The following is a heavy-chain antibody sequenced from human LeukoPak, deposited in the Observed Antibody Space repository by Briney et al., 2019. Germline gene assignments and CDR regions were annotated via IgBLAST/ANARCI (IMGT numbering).Heavy chain of an antibody. CDR2: ISGSGSST. Sequence: PGGSLRLSCAASGLTFSSYAMSWVRQAPGKGLEWVSTISGSGSSTYYADSVKGRFTISRDNSKNTLYLQMNSLRADDTAVYYCGKDGRYSGNYFDAFDIWGQGTLVTVAS. D-gene: IGHD1-26*01. CDR3: GKDGRYSGNYFDAFDI. V-gene: IGHV3-23*01. CDR1: GLTFSSYA. J-gene: IGHJ3*02.